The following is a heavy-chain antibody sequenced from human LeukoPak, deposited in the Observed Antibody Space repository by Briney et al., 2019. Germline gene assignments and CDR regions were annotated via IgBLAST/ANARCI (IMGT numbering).Heavy chain of an antibody. Sequence: GASVKVSCKASGCTFSGYGFSWVRQAPGQGLEWMRRIIPIIGRVNYAQNFQARVTITADRSTTTVYLELSNLRSDDTAVYYCARGRAGRNFDTTGYYPLDSWGQGTRVTVSS. CDR2: IIPIIGRV. J-gene: IGHJ4*02. V-gene: IGHV1-69*04. CDR3: ARGRAGRNFDTTGYYPLDS. CDR1: GCTFSGYG. D-gene: IGHD3-22*01.